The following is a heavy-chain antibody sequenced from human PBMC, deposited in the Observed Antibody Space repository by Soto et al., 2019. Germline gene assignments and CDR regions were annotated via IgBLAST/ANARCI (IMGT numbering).Heavy chain of an antibody. J-gene: IGHJ4*02. CDR2: IYDSGST. V-gene: IGHV4-31*03. CDR1: GGSISRSGYF. CDR3: ARSSRSYFDY. Sequence: PSETLSLTCTVSGGSISRSGYFWSWIRQHPGKGLEWIGYIYDSGSTYYNPSLKSRVSLSVDTSKNQFSPNLTSVTAADTAMYYCARSSRSYFDYWGQGTLVTVSS.